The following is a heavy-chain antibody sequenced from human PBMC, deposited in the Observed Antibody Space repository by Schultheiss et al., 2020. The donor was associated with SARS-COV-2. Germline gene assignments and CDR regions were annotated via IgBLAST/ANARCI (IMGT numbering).Heavy chain of an antibody. V-gene: IGHV4-59*08. Sequence: SQTLSLTCTVSGGSIRSYYWSWIRQPPGKGLEWIGYIYYSGSTNYNPSLKSRVTISVDTSKNQFSLKLSSVTAADTAVYYCARHRGVDCSSTSCRRYYYYYGMDVWGQGTTVTVSS. J-gene: IGHJ6*02. CDR3: ARHRGVDCSSTSCRRYYYYYGMDV. CDR2: IYYSGST. D-gene: IGHD2-2*01. CDR1: GGSIRSYY.